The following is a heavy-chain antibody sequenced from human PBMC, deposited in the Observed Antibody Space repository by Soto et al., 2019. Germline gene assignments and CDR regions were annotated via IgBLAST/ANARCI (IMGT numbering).Heavy chain of an antibody. J-gene: IGHJ4*02. CDR1: GDSTSRIDYY. CDR2: IYFRGNT. V-gene: IGHV4-31*03. CDR3: ARFPAY. Sequence: SETLSLTCSVSGDSTSRIDYYWTWIRQHPEKGLEWIGNIYFRGNTYYSPSLESRLTISVDTSKNQFSLKLTSVTAADTAVYLCARFPAYWGQGILVTVSS.